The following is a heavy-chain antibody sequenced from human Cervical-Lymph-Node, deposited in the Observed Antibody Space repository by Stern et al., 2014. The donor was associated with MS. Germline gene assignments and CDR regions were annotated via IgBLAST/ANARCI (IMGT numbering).Heavy chain of an antibody. D-gene: IGHD3-3*01. J-gene: IGHJ6*02. V-gene: IGHV4-39*01. CDR2: VYYTGTP. CDR3: ARHDQFLGGMDV. Sequence: QLQLQESGPGLVKPSETLSLTCTVSGASVSSGSYYWGWIRQSPGKRLEWIGYVYYTGTPSSNPSLSSRVTISIDTSNNHFFLNLPSVTATDTAVYYCARHDQFLGGMDVWGQGTTVTVSS. CDR1: GASVSSGSYY.